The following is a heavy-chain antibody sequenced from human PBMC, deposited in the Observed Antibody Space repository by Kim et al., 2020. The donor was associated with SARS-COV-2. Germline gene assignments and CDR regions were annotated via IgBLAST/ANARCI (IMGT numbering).Heavy chain of an antibody. CDR3: ARDHKVFWGGYLPSYYG. V-gene: IGHV3-30*04. Sequence: GGSLRLSCAASGFTFSSYAMHWVRQAPGKGLEWVAVISYDGSNKYYADSVKGRFTISRDNSKNTLYLQMNSLRAEDTAVYYCARDHKVFWGGYLPSYYG. CDR2: ISYDGSNK. D-gene: IGHD3-3*01. CDR1: GFTFSSYA. J-gene: IGHJ6*01.